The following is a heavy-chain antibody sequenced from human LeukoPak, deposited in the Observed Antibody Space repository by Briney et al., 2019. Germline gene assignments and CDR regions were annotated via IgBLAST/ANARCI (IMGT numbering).Heavy chain of an antibody. Sequence: PGGSLRLSCAASGFTFSIYAMSWVRQAPGKGLEWVSAISGSGGTAYYADSVKGRFTISRDNSKNTLYLQMNSLRAEDTAVYYCAKEGERRSSSYDYYYYMDVWGKGTTVTVSS. CDR2: ISGSGGTA. J-gene: IGHJ6*03. V-gene: IGHV3-23*01. D-gene: IGHD6-6*01. CDR3: AKEGERRSSSYDYYYYMDV. CDR1: GFTFSIYA.